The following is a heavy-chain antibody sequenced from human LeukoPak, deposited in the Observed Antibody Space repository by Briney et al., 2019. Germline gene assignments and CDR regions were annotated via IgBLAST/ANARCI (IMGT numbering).Heavy chain of an antibody. V-gene: IGHV3-23*01. CDR2: ISGSGGST. Sequence: GGSLRLSCAASGFTFSSYDMSWVRQAPGKGLEWVSAISGSGGSTYYADSVKGRFTISRDNSKNTLYLQMNSLRAEDTAVYYCAKDLIRAFTMVPSYFDYWGQGTLVTVSS. D-gene: IGHD3-10*01. J-gene: IGHJ4*02. CDR1: GFTFSSYD. CDR3: AKDLIRAFTMVPSYFDY.